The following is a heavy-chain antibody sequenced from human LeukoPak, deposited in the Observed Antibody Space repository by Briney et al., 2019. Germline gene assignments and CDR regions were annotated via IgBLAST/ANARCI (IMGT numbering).Heavy chain of an antibody. V-gene: IGHV3-30*18. CDR1: GFSFNNYA. CDR2: ISYDGGDK. Sequence: GKSLRLSCAASGFSFNNYAMYWVRQAPGKGLEWVALISYDGGDKYYAESMKGRITVSRDNAENTLYLQMNNLRPDDTAFYFCVKEGVEYSYSYGDYWGQGTLVTVSS. CDR3: VKEGVEYSYSYGDY. J-gene: IGHJ4*02. D-gene: IGHD3-16*01.